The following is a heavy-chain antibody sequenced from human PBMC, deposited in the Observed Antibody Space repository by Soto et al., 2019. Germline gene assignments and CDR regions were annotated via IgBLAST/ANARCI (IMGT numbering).Heavy chain of an antibody. J-gene: IGHJ6*02. CDR1: GDSVSSNSVA. V-gene: IGHV6-1*01. Sequence: SQTLSLTCAISGDSVSSNSVAWNWIRQSPSRGLERLGRTYYRSKWYNDYAITVKSRITINPDTSKNQFSLQLNSVTPEDTAVYFCARAGCDGGSCYTLVGLRYGMDVWGQGTTVTVSS. D-gene: IGHD2-15*01. CDR3: ARAGCDGGSCYTLVGLRYGMDV. CDR2: TYYRSKWYN.